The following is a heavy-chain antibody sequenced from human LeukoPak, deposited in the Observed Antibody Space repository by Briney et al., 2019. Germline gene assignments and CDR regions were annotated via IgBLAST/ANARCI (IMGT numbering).Heavy chain of an antibody. D-gene: IGHD3-9*01. Sequence: SETQSLTCTVSGGSISSYYWSWIRQPAGKGLEWIGRIYTSGSTNYNPSLKSRVTISVDTSKNQFSLKLTSVTAADTAVYYCARDGYDILTGYYNSFDYWGQGTLVTVSS. CDR1: GGSISSYY. CDR3: ARDGYDILTGYYNSFDY. J-gene: IGHJ4*02. CDR2: IYTSGST. V-gene: IGHV4-4*07.